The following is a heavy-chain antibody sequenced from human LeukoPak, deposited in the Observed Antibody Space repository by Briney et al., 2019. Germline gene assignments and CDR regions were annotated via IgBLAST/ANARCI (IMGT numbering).Heavy chain of an antibody. Sequence: ASVKVSCKASGYTFTGYYMHWVRQAPGQGLEWMGWINPNSGGTNYAQKFQGRVTMIRDTSISTAYMELSRLRSDDTAVYYCARGPIVVVVAARYYFDYWGQGTLVTVSS. D-gene: IGHD2-15*01. J-gene: IGHJ4*02. CDR2: INPNSGGT. CDR3: ARGPIVVVVAARYYFDY. CDR1: GYTFTGYY. V-gene: IGHV1-2*02.